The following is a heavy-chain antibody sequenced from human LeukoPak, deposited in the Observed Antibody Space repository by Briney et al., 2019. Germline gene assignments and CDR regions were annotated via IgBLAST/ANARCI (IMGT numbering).Heavy chain of an antibody. J-gene: IGHJ4*02. V-gene: IGHV3-21*06. CDR2: ITMSNSLT. Sequence: GGSLRLSCAASGITFSRYGMSWVRQAPGKGLELVSSITMSNSLTYHADSVKGRVTVFRENGKISLYLQMNNLRAEDTAVYYCVSGSAPFDFWGQGTLVTVSS. CDR1: GITFSRYG. D-gene: IGHD2-15*01. CDR3: VSGSAPFDF.